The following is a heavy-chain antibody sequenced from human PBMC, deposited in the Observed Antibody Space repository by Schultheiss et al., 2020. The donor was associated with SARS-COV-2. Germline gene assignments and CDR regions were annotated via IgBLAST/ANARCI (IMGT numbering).Heavy chain of an antibody. V-gene: IGHV3-48*03. CDR1: GFTFSTYE. Sequence: GGSLRLSCAASGFTFSTYEMNWVRQAPGKGLEWVSYIKNSGTTIYYADSVKGRFTISRDNSKNTLYLQMNSLRAEDTAVYYCARDADSGYDYNWFDPWGQGTLVTVSS. J-gene: IGHJ5*02. CDR2: IKNSGTTI. CDR3: ARDADSGYDYNWFDP. D-gene: IGHD5-12*01.